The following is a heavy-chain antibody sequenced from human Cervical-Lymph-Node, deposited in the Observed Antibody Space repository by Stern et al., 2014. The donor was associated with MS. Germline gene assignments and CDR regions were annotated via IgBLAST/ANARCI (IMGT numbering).Heavy chain of an antibody. V-gene: IGHV3-21*01. J-gene: IGHJ6*02. CDR2: ISSSSSYI. Sequence: EVQLVESGGGLVKPGGSRSLPCAASGFTFSSYSMNWVRQAPGKGLDWVSSISSSSSYIYYAYSVKGRFTISRDNAKNSLYLQMNSLRAEDTAVYYCARDQGDYYYYGMDVWGQGTTVTVSS. CDR1: GFTFSSYS. CDR3: ARDQGDYYYYGMDV.